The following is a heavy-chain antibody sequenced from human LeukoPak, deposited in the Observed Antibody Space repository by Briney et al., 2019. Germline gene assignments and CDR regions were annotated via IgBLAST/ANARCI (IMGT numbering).Heavy chain of an antibody. V-gene: IGHV3-23*01. J-gene: IGHJ4*02. CDR3: APTRGDIVATIEA. CDR1: GFTFSSYA. D-gene: IGHD5-12*01. CDR2: ISGSGGST. Sequence: GGSLRPSCAASGFTFSSYAMSWVRQAPGKGLEWVSAISGSGGSTYYADSVKGRFTISRDNSKNTLYLQMNSLRAEDTAVYYCAPTRGDIVATIEAWGQGTLVTVSS.